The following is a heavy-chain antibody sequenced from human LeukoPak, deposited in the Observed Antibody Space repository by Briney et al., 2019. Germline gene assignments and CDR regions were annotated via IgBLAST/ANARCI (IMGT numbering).Heavy chain of an antibody. J-gene: IGHJ4*02. CDR2: IYYSGST. CDR3: ARVKPGYFDY. CDR1: GYSISSGYY. Sequence: PSETLSLTCTVSGYSISSGYYWGWIRQPPGKGLEWIGYIYYSGSTNYNPSLKSRVTISVDTSKNQFSLKLSSVTAADTAVYYCARVKPGYFDYWGQGTLVTDSS. V-gene: IGHV4-61*01.